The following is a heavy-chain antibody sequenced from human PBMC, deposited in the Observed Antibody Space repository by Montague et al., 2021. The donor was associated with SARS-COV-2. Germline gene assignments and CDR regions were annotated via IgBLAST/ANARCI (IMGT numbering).Heavy chain of an antibody. D-gene: IGHD3-16*01. V-gene: IGHV3-23*03. CDR2: IHSAGTRT. CDR3: AKVGDIMAGFSLVKYDA. J-gene: IGHJ5*02. CDR1: GFTFSSSP. Sequence: SLRLSCAASGFTFSSSPMSWVRQAPGKGLQWVSVIHSAGTRTYXXXSXXXRFXISRDNSKNTLYLQMNSPRAEDTALYYCAKVGDIMAGFSLVKYDAWGQGTLVIVSS.